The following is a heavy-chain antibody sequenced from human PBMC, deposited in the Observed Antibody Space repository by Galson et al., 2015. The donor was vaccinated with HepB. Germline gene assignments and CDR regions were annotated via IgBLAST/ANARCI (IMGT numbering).Heavy chain of an antibody. Sequence: SVKVSCKASGYTFTSYGISWVRQAPGRGLEWMGWISAYNGNTNYAQKLQGRVTMTTDTSTSTAYMELRSLRSDDTAVYYCARDPRTCSGGSCYSGSVDYWGQGTLVTVSS. V-gene: IGHV1-18*04. CDR3: ARDPRTCSGGSCYSGSVDY. D-gene: IGHD2-15*01. J-gene: IGHJ4*02. CDR1: GYTFTSYG. CDR2: ISAYNGNT.